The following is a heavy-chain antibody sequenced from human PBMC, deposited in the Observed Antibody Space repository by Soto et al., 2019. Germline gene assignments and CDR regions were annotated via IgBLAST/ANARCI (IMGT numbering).Heavy chain of an antibody. CDR1: EFMFRMYL. J-gene: IGHJ4*02. CDR3: GKERRGRGWFVCNY. D-gene: IGHD6-19*01. CDR2: INQDGTEK. Sequence: HPGGSLRLSCAASEFMFRMYLMSWVRRAPGKGLEWVANINQDGTEKYYADSVKGRFAISRDNTKNLLSLQMNSLRADDTAVYYCGKERRGRGWFVCNYWGQGIVVTVSS. V-gene: IGHV3-7*03.